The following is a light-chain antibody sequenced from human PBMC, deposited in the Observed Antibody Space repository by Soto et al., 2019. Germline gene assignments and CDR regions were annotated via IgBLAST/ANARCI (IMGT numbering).Light chain of an antibody. Sequence: DIQMTQSPSSLSAAVGDRVTITCRASQSISSYLNWYQQKPGKAPKLLIYAASSLQSGVPSRLSGSGSVTDFTLTISSLQPKDFATYYGQHSYSTPRTFGPGTKVDIK. CDR2: AAS. CDR3: QHSYSTPRT. V-gene: IGKV1-39*01. J-gene: IGKJ3*01. CDR1: QSISSY.